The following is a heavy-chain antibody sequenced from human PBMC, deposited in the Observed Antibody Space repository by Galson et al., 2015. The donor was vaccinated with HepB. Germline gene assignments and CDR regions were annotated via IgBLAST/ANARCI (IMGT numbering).Heavy chain of an antibody. CDR3: ARDRESGDYYGLDV. Sequence: SVKVSCKASGTTFTSYYIHWVRQAPGQGFEWMGVINPSAGSTRYAQKFQGRVTMTSDTSTSTVHMELSSLRFEDTAVYYCARDRESGDYYGLDVWGQGTTVTVSS. J-gene: IGHJ6*02. CDR1: GTTFTSYY. V-gene: IGHV1-46*01. CDR2: INPSAGST. D-gene: IGHD7-27*01.